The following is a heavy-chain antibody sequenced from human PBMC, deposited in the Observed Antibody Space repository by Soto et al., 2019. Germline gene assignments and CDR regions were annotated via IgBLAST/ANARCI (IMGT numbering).Heavy chain of an antibody. CDR2: ISGSGGST. Sequence: PGGSLRLSCAASGFTFSSYAMSWVRQAPGKGLEWVSAISGSGGSTYYADSVKGRFTISRDNSKNTLYLQMNSLRAEDTAVYYCAKSVWVPGPRYYYGMDVWGQGTTVTVSS. CDR1: GFTFSSYA. D-gene: IGHD3-16*01. V-gene: IGHV3-23*01. J-gene: IGHJ6*02. CDR3: AKSVWVPGPRYYYGMDV.